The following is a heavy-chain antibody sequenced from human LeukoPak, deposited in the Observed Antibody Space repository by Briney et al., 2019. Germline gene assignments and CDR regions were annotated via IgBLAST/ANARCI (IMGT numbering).Heavy chain of an antibody. D-gene: IGHD6-13*01. CDR1: GFTFSDYY. CDR3: ARDIAAAAPRV. CDR2: ISSSGSTI. J-gene: IGHJ4*02. V-gene: IGHV3-11*01. Sequence: GGSLRLSCAASGFTFSDYYMSWIRQAPGKGLEWVSYISSSGSTIYYADSVKGRFTISRDNAKNSLYLQMNSLRAEDTAVYYRARDIAAAAPRVWGQGTLVTVSS.